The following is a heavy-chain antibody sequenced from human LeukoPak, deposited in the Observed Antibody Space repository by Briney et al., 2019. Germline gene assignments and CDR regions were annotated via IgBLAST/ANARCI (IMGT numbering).Heavy chain of an antibody. V-gene: IGHV3-23*01. J-gene: IGHJ5*02. D-gene: IGHD2-2*01. CDR1: GFTFDDYA. CDR3: AKGIKDEYCSSTSCGWFDP. CDR2: ISGSGGST. Sequence: GRSLRLSCAASGFTFDDYAMHWVRQAPGKGLEWVSAISGSGGSTYYADSVKGRFTISRDNSKNTLYLQMNSLRAEDTAVYYCAKGIKDEYCSSTSCGWFDPWGQGTLVTVSS.